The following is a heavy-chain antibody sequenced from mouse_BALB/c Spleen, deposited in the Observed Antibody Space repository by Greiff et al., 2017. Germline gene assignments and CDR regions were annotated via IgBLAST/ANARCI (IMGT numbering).Heavy chain of an antibody. CDR1: GFTFSSYA. CDR3: ARRGDYDVYYAMDY. Sequence: EVQLVESGGGLVKPGGSLKLSCAASGFTFSSYAMSWVRQTPEKRLEWVATISSGGSYTYYPDSVKGRFTISRDNAKNTLYLQMSSLRSEDTAMYYCARRGDYDVYYAMDYWGQGTSVTVSS. CDR2: ISSGGSYT. V-gene: IGHV5-9-3*01. D-gene: IGHD2-4*01. J-gene: IGHJ4*01.